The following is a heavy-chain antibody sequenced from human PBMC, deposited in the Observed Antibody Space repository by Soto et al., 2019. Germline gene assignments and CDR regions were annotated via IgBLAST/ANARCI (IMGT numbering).Heavy chain of an antibody. V-gene: IGHV3-23*01. D-gene: IGHD2-2*01. CDR2: ITGGGITT. Sequence: EVQLLESGGGLVQPGGSLTLSCTASGVNFRNFAMTWVRQAPGKGLEWVSAITGGGITTYFADFVEGRFTISQDNSKNTPYLEMNSLRAEDSAVYYCVKGSAAMPERNWVDPWGQGTLVTVSS. CDR3: VKGSAAMPERNWVDP. J-gene: IGHJ5*02. CDR1: GVNFRNFA.